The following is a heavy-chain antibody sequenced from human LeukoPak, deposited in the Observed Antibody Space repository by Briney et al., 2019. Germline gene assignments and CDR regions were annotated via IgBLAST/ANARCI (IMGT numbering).Heavy chain of an antibody. CDR3: AEGHDFWSGYYMA. CDR1: GFTFSSYG. V-gene: IGHV3-30*18. Sequence: PGGSLRLSCAASGFTFSSYGMHWVRQALGKGLEWVAVISYDGSNKYYADSVKGRFTISRDNSKNTLYLQMNSLRAEDTAVYYCAEGHDFWSGYYMAWGQGTLVTVSS. D-gene: IGHD3-3*01. J-gene: IGHJ5*02. CDR2: ISYDGSNK.